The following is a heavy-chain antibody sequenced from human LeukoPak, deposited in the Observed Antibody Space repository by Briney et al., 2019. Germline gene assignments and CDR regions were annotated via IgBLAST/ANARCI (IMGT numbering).Heavy chain of an antibody. CDR3: AKVGLGYDSSGYYYYYGMDV. Sequence: GGSLRLSCAASGFTFSSYAMSWVRQAPGKGLEWVSAIRGSGGSTYYADSVKGRFTISRDNSKNTLYLQMNSLRAEDTAVYYCAKVGLGYDSSGYYYYYGMDVWGQGTTATVSS. J-gene: IGHJ6*02. CDR2: IRGSGGST. V-gene: IGHV3-23*01. D-gene: IGHD3-22*01. CDR1: GFTFSSYA.